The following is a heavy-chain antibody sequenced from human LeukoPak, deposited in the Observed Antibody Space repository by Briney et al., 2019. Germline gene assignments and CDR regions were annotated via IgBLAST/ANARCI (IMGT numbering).Heavy chain of an antibody. J-gene: IGHJ4*02. CDR1: GFTFSTYV. V-gene: IGHV3-33*01. D-gene: IGHD4-17*01. CDR2: TWYDGSKK. Sequence: PGGSLRLSCAASGFTFSTYVMHWVRQAPGKGLEWVAVTWYDGSKKDYADSVKGRFTISRDNSKNTLYLQMNSLRAEDTAVYYCAREMNYGDYFDYWGQGTLVTVSS. CDR3: AREMNYGDYFDY.